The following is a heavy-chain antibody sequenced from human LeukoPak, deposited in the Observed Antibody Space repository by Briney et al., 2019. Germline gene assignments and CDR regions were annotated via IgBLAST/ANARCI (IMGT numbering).Heavy chain of an antibody. V-gene: IGHV3-30*02. CDR1: GFTFSSYG. Sequence: GGSLRLSCEASGFTFSSYGMHWVRQAPGKGLEWVAFIRYDGSNKYYADSVKGRFTISRDNSKNTLYLQMNSLRAEDTAVYYCAKDTGTGGALRQSNWFDPWGQGTLVTVSS. D-gene: IGHD1-14*01. CDR3: AKDTGTGGALRQSNWFDP. J-gene: IGHJ5*02. CDR2: IRYDGSNK.